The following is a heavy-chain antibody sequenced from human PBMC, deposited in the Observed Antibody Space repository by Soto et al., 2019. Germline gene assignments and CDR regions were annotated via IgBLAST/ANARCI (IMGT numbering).Heavy chain of an antibody. V-gene: IGHV3-64D*06. CDR3: VAWGSGNSNYYYYGMDV. CDR2: ISSNGGST. CDR1: GFTFSSYA. D-gene: IGHD7-27*01. J-gene: IGHJ6*02. Sequence: PGGSLRLSCSASGFTFSSYAMHWVRQAPGKGLEYVSAISSNGGSTYYADSVKGRFTISRDNSKNTLYLQMSSLRAEDTAVYYCVAWGSGNSNYYYYGMDVWGQGTTVTVSS.